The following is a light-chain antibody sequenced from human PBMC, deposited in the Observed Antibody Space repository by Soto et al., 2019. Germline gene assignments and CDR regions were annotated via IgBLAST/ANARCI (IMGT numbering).Light chain of an antibody. CDR3: QQYGSSGT. CDR1: QSVGNV. V-gene: IGKV3-20*01. Sequence: EIVLAQSPATLSLSPGERATLSCRASQSVGNVLAWYQHRPGQAPRLLIYGASNRATGIPDRFSGSGSGTDFTLTISRLEPEDFAVYYCQQYGSSGTFGQGTKVDNK. J-gene: IGKJ1*01. CDR2: GAS.